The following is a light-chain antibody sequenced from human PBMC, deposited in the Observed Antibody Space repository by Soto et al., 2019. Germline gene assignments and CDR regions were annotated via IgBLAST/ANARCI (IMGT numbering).Light chain of an antibody. CDR2: GAS. V-gene: IGKV3-15*01. J-gene: IGKJ1*01. Sequence: DIVLTQSPATLSVSPGERATLSCRASQTVSNSYLAWYKQKPGEAPRLLIYGASTWAAGIPPRFSGGGSGTEFPLTVSSLQSEDFAVYYCQQYSSWPRTFGRGTKVEIK. CDR1: QTVSNSY. CDR3: QQYSSWPRT.